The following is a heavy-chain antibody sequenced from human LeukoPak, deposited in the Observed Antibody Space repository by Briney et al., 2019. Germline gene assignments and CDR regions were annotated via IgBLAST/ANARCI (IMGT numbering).Heavy chain of an antibody. CDR3: ARGSSGYDHGDY. D-gene: IGHD5-12*01. CDR2: IYHSGST. CDR1: GYSISSGYY. V-gene: IGHV4-38-2*02. Sequence: SETLSLTCTVSGYSISSGYYWGWIRQPPGKGLEWIGSIYHSGSTNYSPSLKSRVTISVDTSKNQFSLKLSSVTAADTAVYYCARGSSGYDHGDYWGQGTLVTVSS. J-gene: IGHJ4*02.